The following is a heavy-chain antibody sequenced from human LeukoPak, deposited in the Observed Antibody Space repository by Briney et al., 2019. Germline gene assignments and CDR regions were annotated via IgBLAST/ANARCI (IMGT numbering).Heavy chain of an antibody. V-gene: IGHV1-46*01. J-gene: IGHJ3*02. CDR1: GYTFTSYY. CDR3: ARDSKRGYSGYDSAFDI. Sequence: GASVKVSCKASGYTFTSYYMHWVRQAPGQGLEWMGIINPSGGSTSYAQKFQGRVTMTRDTSTSTVYMELSSLRSEDTAVYYCARDSKRGYSGYDSAFDIWGQGTMVTVSS. CDR2: INPSGGST. D-gene: IGHD5-12*01.